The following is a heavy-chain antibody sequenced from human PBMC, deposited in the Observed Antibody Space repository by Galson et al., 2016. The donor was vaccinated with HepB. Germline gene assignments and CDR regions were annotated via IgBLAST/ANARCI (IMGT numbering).Heavy chain of an antibody. CDR3: ARLVTTSNPIDY. CDR1: GYSFRGCW. V-gene: IGHV5-51*01. Sequence: QSGAEVKKPGESLQISCKGSGYSFRGCWIGWVRQMPGKGLEWMGIIYPDDSDTRYSPSFQGQVNIPADKAISTAYLQCSSLKASDTAMYYCARLVTTSNPIDYWGQGTLVTVSS. CDR2: IYPDDSDT. D-gene: IGHD4-17*01. J-gene: IGHJ4*02.